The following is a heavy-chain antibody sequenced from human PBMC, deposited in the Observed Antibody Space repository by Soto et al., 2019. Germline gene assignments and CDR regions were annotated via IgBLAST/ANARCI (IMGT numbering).Heavy chain of an antibody. V-gene: IGHV1-18*01. CDR2: ISPYNGNT. CDR3: AKKNGFLYLDS. J-gene: IGHJ4*02. Sequence: QVQLVQSGAEVKKPGASVKVSCKASGYTFTNFGVTGGRQAPGQGLEGMGWISPYNGNTKYAQKLQARVTMTANSPTSTAYMELRSLTSDATAVYYCAKKNGFLYLDSWGRGTLVTVSS. CDR1: GYTFTNFG. D-gene: IGHD1-1*01.